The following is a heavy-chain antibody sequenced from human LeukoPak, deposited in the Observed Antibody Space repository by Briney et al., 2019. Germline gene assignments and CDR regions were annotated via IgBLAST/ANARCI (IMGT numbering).Heavy chain of an antibody. J-gene: IGHJ5*02. V-gene: IGHV1-2*02. CDR2: INPHSGGT. CDR1: GYTFTDYY. D-gene: IGHD3-10*01. CDR3: ARVRLLCFGPAAGFDP. Sequence: AAVKVSCKASGYTFTDYYMHWVRQAPGQGLEWMGWINPHSGGTDHAQKFQGRVTMTRDTSISTAYMELSRLRSDDTAVYYCARVRLLCFGPAAGFDPWGQGTLVTVSS.